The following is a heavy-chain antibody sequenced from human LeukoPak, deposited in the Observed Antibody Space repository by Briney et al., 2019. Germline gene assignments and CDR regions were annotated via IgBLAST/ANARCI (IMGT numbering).Heavy chain of an antibody. CDR3: ARGRDRSKAGDH. J-gene: IGHJ4*02. CDR2: IHPSEGF. D-gene: IGHD5-24*01. CDR1: GGSCDDYY. V-gene: IGHV4-34*01. Sequence: SETLSLTCDVYGGSCDDYYCSWIRQPPGKGLEWIGEIHPSEGFYYNSSLVSRATISIDPSKTHFSLRLASVTAADTAFYYCARGRDRSKAGDHWGQGSLVTVSS.